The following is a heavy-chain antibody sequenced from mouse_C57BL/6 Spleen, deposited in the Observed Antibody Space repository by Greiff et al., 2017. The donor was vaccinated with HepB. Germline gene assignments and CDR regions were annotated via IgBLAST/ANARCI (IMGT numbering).Heavy chain of an antibody. CDR1: GYSITSGYY. CDR3: ARDRGTGRFAY. CDR2: ISYDGSN. J-gene: IGHJ3*01. Sequence: EVQLQESGPGLVKPSQSLSLTCSVTGYSITSGYYWNWIRQFPGNKLEWMGYISYDGSNNYNPSLKNRISITRDTSKNQFFLKLNSVTTEDTATYYCARDRGTGRFAYWGQVTLVTVSA. D-gene: IGHD4-1*01. V-gene: IGHV3-6*01.